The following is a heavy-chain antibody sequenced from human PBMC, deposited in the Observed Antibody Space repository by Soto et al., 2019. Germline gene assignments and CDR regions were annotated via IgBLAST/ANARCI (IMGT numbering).Heavy chain of an antibody. CDR2: IYYSGST. CDR1: GGYISSYC. J-gene: IGHJ4*02. Sequence: SETLSLTCTVAGGYISSYCWSWIRKPPGKGLEWIGYIYYSGSTNYNPSLKSRVTISVDTSKNQFSLKLSSVTAADTAVYYCARHEGRAVRGVIHVFFDYWGQGTLVTVSS. CDR3: ARHEGRAVRGVIHVFFDY. D-gene: IGHD3-10*02. V-gene: IGHV4-59*08.